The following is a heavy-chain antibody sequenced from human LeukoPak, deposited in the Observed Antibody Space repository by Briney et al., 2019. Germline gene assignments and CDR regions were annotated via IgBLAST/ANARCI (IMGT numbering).Heavy chain of an antibody. CDR1: GFTFSIYS. V-gene: IGHV3-7*03. Sequence: LPGGSLRLSCAASGFTFSIYSMNWVRQAPGKGLEWVANIKQDGSEKYYVDSVKGRFTISRDNAKNSLYLQMNSLRAEGTAVYYCAKVGGHYGETEIWGQGTMVTVSS. CDR3: AKVGGHYGETEI. J-gene: IGHJ3*02. CDR2: IKQDGSEK. D-gene: IGHD4-17*01.